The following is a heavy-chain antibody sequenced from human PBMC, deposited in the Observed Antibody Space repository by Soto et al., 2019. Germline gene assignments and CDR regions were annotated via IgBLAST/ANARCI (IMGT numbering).Heavy chain of an antibody. CDR3: ARTADCTNGVCSDGFDY. D-gene: IGHD2-8*01. Sequence: GGSLRLSCAASGFTFSDYYMSWIRQAPGKGLEWVSYISSSSSYTNYADSVKGRFTISRDNAKNSLYLQMNSLRAEDTAVYYCARTADCTNGVCSDGFDYWGQGTLVTVSS. V-gene: IGHV3-11*06. CDR1: GFTFSDYY. CDR2: ISSSSSYT. J-gene: IGHJ4*02.